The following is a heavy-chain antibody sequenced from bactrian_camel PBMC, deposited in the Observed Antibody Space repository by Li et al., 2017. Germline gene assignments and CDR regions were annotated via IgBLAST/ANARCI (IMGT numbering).Heavy chain of an antibody. CDR2: IDTDGST. CDR3: AAGRTSSLIPARYTY. CDR1: VYTSGFWC. Sequence: HVQLVESGGATVEAGGSLRLSCTSNVYTSGFWCMGWFRHGPGQEGVAAIDTDGSTVYVDVVKGRFTISQDVSKNTVYLQINSLKPEDTAMYYCAAGRTSSLIPARYTYWGQGTQVTVS. J-gene: IGHJ4*01. V-gene: IGHV3-3*01.